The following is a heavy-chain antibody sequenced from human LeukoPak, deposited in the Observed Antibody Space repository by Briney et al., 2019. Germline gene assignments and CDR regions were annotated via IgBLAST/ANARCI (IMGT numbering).Heavy chain of an antibody. J-gene: IGHJ4*02. CDR1: GSTLTSYY. D-gene: IGHD3-22*01. CDR3: ARGSSYYYDSGGYSLFDS. CDR2: INPSGGST. V-gene: IGHV1-46*01. Sequence: ASVKVSCKASGSTLTSYYMHWVRQAPGQGLEWMGMINPSGGSTSYAQKFQGRVTMTRDMSTSTVYMELSSLSTEDTAVYYRARGSSYYYDSGGYSLFDSGGREPLVPFPS.